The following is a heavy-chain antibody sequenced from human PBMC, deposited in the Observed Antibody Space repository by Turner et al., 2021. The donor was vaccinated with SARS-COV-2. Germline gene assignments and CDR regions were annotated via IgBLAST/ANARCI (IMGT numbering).Heavy chain of an antibody. V-gene: IGHV3-53*01. D-gene: IGHD6-19*01. CDR1: GFTVSSNY. CDR3: ARGYSSGWYQRGAFDI. Sequence: EVQLVESGGGLFQSGGSLRLSCAASGFTVSSNYMSWVRQAPGKGLEWVSVIYSGGSTYYADSVKGRFTISRDNSKNTLYLQMNSLRAEDTAVYYCARGYSSGWYQRGAFDIWGQGTMVTVSS. CDR2: IYSGGST. J-gene: IGHJ3*02.